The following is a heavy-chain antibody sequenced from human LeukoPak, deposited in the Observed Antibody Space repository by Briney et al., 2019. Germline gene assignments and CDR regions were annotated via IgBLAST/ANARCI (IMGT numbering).Heavy chain of an antibody. CDR2: IYYSGST. CDR3: ARRLYCSSTSCYGWFDP. V-gene: IGHV4-34*01. CDR1: GGSFSGYY. D-gene: IGHD2-2*01. J-gene: IGHJ5*02. Sequence: NPSETLSLTCAVYGGSFSGYYWSWIRQPPGKGLEWIGSIYYSGSTYYNPSLKSRVTISVDTSNNQVSLRLSSVTAADTAVYYCARRLYCSSTSCYGWFDPWGQGTLVTVSS.